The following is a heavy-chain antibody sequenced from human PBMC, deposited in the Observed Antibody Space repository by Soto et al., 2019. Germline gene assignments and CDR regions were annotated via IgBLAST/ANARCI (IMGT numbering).Heavy chain of an antibody. V-gene: IGHV4-59*01. J-gene: IGHJ6*02. Sequence: SETLSFTCTVSGGSISGYYWSWIRQPPGKGLEWIGNVYYSGGAKYNPSVKRRVSISVDTSKNQFSLNLSSVTAADTAVYYCTRDGDGRMTTNPYYYYGMDVWGPGITVTVS. CDR2: VYYSGGA. CDR3: TRDGDGRMTTNPYYYYGMDV. D-gene: IGHD2-21*02. CDR1: GGSISGYY.